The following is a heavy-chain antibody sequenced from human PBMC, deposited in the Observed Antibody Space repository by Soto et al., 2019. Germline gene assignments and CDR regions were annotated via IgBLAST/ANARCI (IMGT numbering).Heavy chain of an antibody. CDR3: VHLSGSLYHYYGMDV. CDR2: VYYSGST. J-gene: IGHJ6*02. CDR1: GASVSSSNHY. D-gene: IGHD1-26*01. V-gene: IGHV4-61*01. Sequence: SETLSLTCTVSGASVSSSNHYWSWVRQPPGKGLEWIGYVYYSGSTNSNPSLKSRVTLSLDTSRSQFSLKLNSVTAADTAVYYCVHLSGSLYHYYGMDVWGQGTTVTVSS.